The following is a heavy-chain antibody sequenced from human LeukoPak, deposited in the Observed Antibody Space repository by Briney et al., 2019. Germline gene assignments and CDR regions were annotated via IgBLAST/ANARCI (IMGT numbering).Heavy chain of an antibody. D-gene: IGHD3-3*01. CDR2: INSDGSST. CDR3: ARVLDFWSGYYTGVNNFDY. J-gene: IGHJ4*02. V-gene: IGHV3-74*01. CDR1: GFTFSSYW. Sequence: PGGSLRLSCAASGFTFSSYWMHWVRQAPGMGLVWVSRINSDGSSTSYADSVKGRFTISRDNAKNTLYLQMNSLRAEDTAVYYCARVLDFWSGYYTGVNNFDYWGQGTLVTVSS.